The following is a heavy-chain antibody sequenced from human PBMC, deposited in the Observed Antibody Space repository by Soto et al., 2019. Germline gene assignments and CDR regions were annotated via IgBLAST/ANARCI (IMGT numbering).Heavy chain of an antibody. CDR3: ARGALGFDP. CDR2: IGTSGDT. Sequence: EVQVVESGGGWVQPGGSLRLSCAASGFTFSRYDMHWVRQATGRGLEWVSGIGTSGDTYYAGSVKGRFTISRENAKNSVYLRMNSLRAGDTAVYYCARGALGFDPWGQGTLVAVSS. V-gene: IGHV3-13*04. J-gene: IGHJ5*02. D-gene: IGHD6-6*01. CDR1: GFTFSRYD.